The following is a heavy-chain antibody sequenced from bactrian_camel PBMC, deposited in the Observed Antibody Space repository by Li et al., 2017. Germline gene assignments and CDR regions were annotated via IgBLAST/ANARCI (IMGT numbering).Heavy chain of an antibody. CDR3: AAHFGLYYGLGYPNY. V-gene: IGHV3S40*01. D-gene: IGHD5*01. CDR1: GYPDYNYC. J-gene: IGHJ4*01. Sequence: DVQLVESGGGLVQHGETLRLSCAALGYPDYNYCMGWFRQAPGKGLEWVSAISNRGSSTYYAASMKGRITISRDNAKNTLYLQLNSLKPEDTAMYHCAAHFGLYYGLGYPNYWGQATQVTVS. CDR2: ISNRGSST.